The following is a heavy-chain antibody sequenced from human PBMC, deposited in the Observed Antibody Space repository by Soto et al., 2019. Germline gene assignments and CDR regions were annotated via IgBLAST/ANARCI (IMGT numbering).Heavy chain of an antibody. CDR1: SGAINSRPYF. Sequence: PSETLSLTCTVSSGAINSRPYFWGWIRQPPGKGLEWIGSISYSGSAYYNPSLKSRVTISVDTSKNQFSLKVSSVTAADTAVYHCVRHVVKPGTGTFDIWCKGTMVTVSS. V-gene: IGHV4-39*01. D-gene: IGHD1-7*01. CDR3: VRHVVKPGTGTFDI. CDR2: ISYSGSA. J-gene: IGHJ3*02.